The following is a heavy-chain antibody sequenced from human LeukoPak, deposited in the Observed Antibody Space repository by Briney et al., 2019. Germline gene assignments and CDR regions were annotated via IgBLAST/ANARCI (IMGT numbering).Heavy chain of an antibody. V-gene: IGHV3-7*01. CDR2: IKQDGSEK. J-gene: IGHJ6*02. CDR1: GFTFSSYW. CDR3: ARGLGSGWPYYYYYGMDV. D-gene: IGHD6-19*01. Sequence: GGSPRLSCAASGFTFSSYWMSWVRQAPGKGLEWVANIKQDGSEKYYVDSVKGRFTISRDNAKNSLYLQMNSLRAEDTAVYYCARGLGSGWPYYYYYGMDVWGQGTTVTVSS.